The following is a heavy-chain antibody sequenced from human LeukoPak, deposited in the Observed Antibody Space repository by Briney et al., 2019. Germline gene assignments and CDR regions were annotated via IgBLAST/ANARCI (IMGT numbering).Heavy chain of an antibody. CDR1: GFTFRTYN. J-gene: IGHJ4*02. CDR2: ITSGGTTI. Sequence: GGSLRLSCAASGFTFRTYNMNWVRQAPGKGLEWVSYITSGGTTIYYADSVKGRFTISRDNAKNSLYLQMNSLRAEDTAVYYCARDYSTVTTFFDYWGQGTLVTVSS. V-gene: IGHV3-48*01. D-gene: IGHD4-17*01. CDR3: ARDYSTVTTFFDY.